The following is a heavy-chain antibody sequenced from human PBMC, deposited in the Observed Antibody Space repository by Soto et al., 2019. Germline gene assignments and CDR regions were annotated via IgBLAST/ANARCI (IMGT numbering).Heavy chain of an antibody. CDR3: ARHQLVVVVAATPGRLDP. D-gene: IGHD2-15*01. Sequence: PSPTLSLTCTVSGGNISSSIYYRCWIRQPPGKGLEWIGSIYYSESTYYTPSPRSRVTISVDTSKNQFSLKLSSVTAADMAVYYCARHQLVVVVAATPGRLDPWGQATLVTVSS. V-gene: IGHV4-39*01. CDR1: GGNISSSIYY. J-gene: IGHJ5*02. CDR2: IYYSEST.